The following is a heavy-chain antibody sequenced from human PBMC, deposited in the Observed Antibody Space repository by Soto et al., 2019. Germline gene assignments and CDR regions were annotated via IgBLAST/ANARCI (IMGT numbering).Heavy chain of an antibody. D-gene: IGHD4-17*01. CDR2: AYYSGTT. Sequence: QVQLQESGPGLLKPSETLSLTCSVSGGSVSDKTYYWSWIRQPPGKRLEWIGYAYYSGTTNYNPSLKSRVTISVDLSKNRFSLRLSSVTTADTALYYCARTTAVPNTLRSRYFFDYWGQGTLVTVSS. V-gene: IGHV4-61*01. CDR1: GGSVSDKTYY. J-gene: IGHJ4*02. CDR3: ARTTAVPNTLRSRYFFDY.